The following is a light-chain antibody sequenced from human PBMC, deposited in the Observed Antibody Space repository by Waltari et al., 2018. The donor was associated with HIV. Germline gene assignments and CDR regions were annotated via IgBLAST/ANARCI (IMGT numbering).Light chain of an antibody. J-gene: IGKJ5*01. CDR2: KVS. Sequence: DVVLTQSPLSLPVTLGQPASIPCRSSQSLLYSDGNTYLNWFQQRPGQSPGRLIYKVSNRDSGVPDRFSGSGSGADFTLEISRVEAEDVGLYYCMQDTHWPITFGQGTRLEIK. CDR3: MQDTHWPIT. CDR1: QSLLYSDGNTY. V-gene: IGKV2-30*01.